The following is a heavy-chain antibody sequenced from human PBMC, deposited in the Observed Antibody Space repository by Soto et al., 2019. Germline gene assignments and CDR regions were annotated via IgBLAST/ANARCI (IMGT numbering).Heavy chain of an antibody. J-gene: IGHJ4*02. CDR3: ARAFWSGYYIYFDY. V-gene: IGHV4-4*02. CDR2: IYHSGST. CDR1: GGSISGNNW. Sequence: QVQLQESGPGLVKPSGTLSLTCAVSGGSISGNNWWSWVRQPPGKGLEWIGEIYHSGSTNYNPSLKSRVTISVDKSKNQFSLKLSSVTAADTAVYYCARAFWSGYYIYFDYWGQGTLVTVSS. D-gene: IGHD3-3*01.